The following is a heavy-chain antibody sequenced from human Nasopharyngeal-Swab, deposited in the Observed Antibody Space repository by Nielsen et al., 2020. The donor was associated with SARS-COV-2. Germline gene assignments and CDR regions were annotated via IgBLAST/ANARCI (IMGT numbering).Heavy chain of an antibody. CDR2: INQDGSGK. CDR1: GFTFSSYY. J-gene: IGHJ6*02. V-gene: IGHV3-7*01. D-gene: IGHD3-22*01. CDR3: AKDTYDSSGYFRIYYYYGMDV. Sequence: GESLKISCAASGFTFSSYYMSWVRQAPGKGLEWVANINQDGSGKYYVDSLKGRFTISRDNSKNTLYLQMNSLRAEDTAVYYCAKDTYDSSGYFRIYYYYGMDVWGQGTTVTVSS.